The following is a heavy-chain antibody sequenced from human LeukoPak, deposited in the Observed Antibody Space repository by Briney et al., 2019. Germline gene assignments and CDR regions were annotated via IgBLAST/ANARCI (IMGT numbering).Heavy chain of an antibody. J-gene: IGHJ4*02. Sequence: SETLSLTCTVSGGSINRYYWSWIRQPPGKGLEWIGYIDYGGSTNYNPSLKTRVTISIHTSKNQFSLKLSSVTAADTAVYYCARETRYYDILTGYQNNFDYWGQGILVTVSS. CDR2: IDYGGST. D-gene: IGHD3-9*01. CDR3: ARETRYYDILTGYQNNFDY. V-gene: IGHV4-59*01. CDR1: GGSINRYY.